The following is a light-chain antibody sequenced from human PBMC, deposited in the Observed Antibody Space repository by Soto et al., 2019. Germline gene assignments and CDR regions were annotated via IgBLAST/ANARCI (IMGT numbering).Light chain of an antibody. V-gene: IGLV1-40*01. CDR2: RNT. Sequence: QSVLTQPPSVSGAPGQRVTISCTGTSSNIGAGYAVHWYQHLPGTAPKVLIYRNTNRPSGVPDRFFGSRSGTSAPLAITGLQAEDEGDYYCQSYDRSLTGVLFGGGTKLTVL. J-gene: IGLJ2*01. CDR1: SSNIGAGYA. CDR3: QSYDRSLTGVL.